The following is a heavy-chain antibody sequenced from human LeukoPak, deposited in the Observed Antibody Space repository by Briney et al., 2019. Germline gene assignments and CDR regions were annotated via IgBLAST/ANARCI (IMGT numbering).Heavy chain of an antibody. CDR3: ARVSSSWYQDWYFDR. D-gene: IGHD6-13*01. J-gene: IGHJ2*01. CDR1: GGSISSSNFY. CDR2: IYYSGST. Sequence: SETLSLTCTVSGGSISSSNFYWGWIRQPPGKGLEWIGSIYYSGSTYYNPSLKSRVTISVDTSKNQFSLKLSSVTAADTAVYYCARVSSSWYQDWYFDRWGRGTLVTVSS. V-gene: IGHV4-39*07.